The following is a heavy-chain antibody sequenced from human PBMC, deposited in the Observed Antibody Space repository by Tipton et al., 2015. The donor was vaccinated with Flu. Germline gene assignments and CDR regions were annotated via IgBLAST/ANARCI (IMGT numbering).Heavy chain of an antibody. J-gene: IGHJ4*02. CDR1: GFTVSSSY. V-gene: IGHV3-66*02. Sequence: GSLRLSCAASGFTVSSSYMSWVRQAPGKGLEWVSVIYSGGSTYYADSVKGRFTISRDNSKNTLYLQMNSLRAEDTAVYYCARDLGPMVQGVHGSFFDYWGQGTLVTVSS. CDR2: IYSGGST. D-gene: IGHD3-10*01. CDR3: ARDLGPMVQGVHGSFFDY.